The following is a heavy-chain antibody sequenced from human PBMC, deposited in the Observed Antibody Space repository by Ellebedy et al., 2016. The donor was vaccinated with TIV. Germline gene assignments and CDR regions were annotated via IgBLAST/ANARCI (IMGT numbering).Heavy chain of an antibody. CDR1: GFSFSSHG. D-gene: IGHD3-3*01. V-gene: IGHV3-33*01. Sequence: PGGSLRLSCAASGFSFSSHGMHWVRQAPGKGLEWVAVIWSDGSNKYSADSVKGRFTISRDNSKNTVYLQMNSLRAEDTAVYYCAGGLGLLYGGSPLDYWGQGTLVTVSS. CDR2: IWSDGSNK. CDR3: AGGLGLLYGGSPLDY. J-gene: IGHJ4*02.